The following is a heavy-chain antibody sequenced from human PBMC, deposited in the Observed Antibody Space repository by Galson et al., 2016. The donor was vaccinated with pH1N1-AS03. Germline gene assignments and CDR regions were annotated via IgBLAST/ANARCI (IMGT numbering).Heavy chain of an antibody. Sequence: SETLSLTCTVSGGSISSSSYYWGWIRQPPGKGLEWIGSIYYSGSTYYNPSLKSRVIISVDTSKNQFSLKLSSVTAADTAAYYCARHGVGSSWTSEYFQHWGQGTLVTVSS. CDR2: IYYSGST. CDR1: GGSISSSSYY. CDR3: ARHGVGSSWTSEYFQH. V-gene: IGHV4-39*01. D-gene: IGHD6-13*01. J-gene: IGHJ1*01.